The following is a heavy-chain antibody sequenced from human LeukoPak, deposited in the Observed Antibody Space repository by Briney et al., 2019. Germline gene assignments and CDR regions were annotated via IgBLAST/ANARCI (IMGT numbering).Heavy chain of an antibody. Sequence: PGGSLRLSCAASGFTFDDYAMHWVRQAPGKGLEWVSLISWDGGSTYYADSVKGRFTISRDNSKNTLYLQMNSQRAEDTAVYYCAKLGPYCSSTSCSHDAFDIWGQGTMVTVSS. CDR2: ISWDGGST. J-gene: IGHJ3*02. CDR1: GFTFDDYA. D-gene: IGHD2-2*01. V-gene: IGHV3-43D*04. CDR3: AKLGPYCSSTSCSHDAFDI.